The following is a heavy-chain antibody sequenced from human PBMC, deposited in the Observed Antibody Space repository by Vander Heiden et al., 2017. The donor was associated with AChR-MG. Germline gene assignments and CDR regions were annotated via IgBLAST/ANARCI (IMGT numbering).Heavy chain of an antibody. D-gene: IGHD5-12*01. J-gene: IGHJ4*02. CDR3: ARGDGYNSGYFDC. CDR1: GYSFTSYW. V-gene: IGHV5-51*01. Sequence: EVQPVQSGAEAKKPCEALKTSWKGSGYSFTSYWIGWVSQMPGKGLEWMGIIYPGDSDTRYSQSFQGQVTISADKSISTAYLQWSSLKASDTAMYYCARGDGYNSGYFDCWGQGTLVTVSS. CDR2: IYPGDSDT.